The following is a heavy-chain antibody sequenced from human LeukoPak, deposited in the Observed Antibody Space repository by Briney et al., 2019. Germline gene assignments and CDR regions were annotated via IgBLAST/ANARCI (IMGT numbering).Heavy chain of an antibody. Sequence: PGGSLRLSCAASGFTFSSYAMSWVRQAPGKGLEWIGSIYHSGSTYYNASLKSRVTISMDTSRNKFSLNLNSVTAADTAVYYCARAGGYYGSGSFLDYWGQGLLVTVSS. CDR2: IYHSGST. J-gene: IGHJ4*02. CDR1: GFTFSSYA. D-gene: IGHD3-10*01. V-gene: IGHV4-38-2*01. CDR3: ARAGGYYGSGSFLDY.